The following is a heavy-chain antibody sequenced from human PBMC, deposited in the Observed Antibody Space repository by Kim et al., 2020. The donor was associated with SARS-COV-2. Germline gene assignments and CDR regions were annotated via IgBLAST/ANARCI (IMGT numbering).Heavy chain of an antibody. CDR2: IIPILGIA. CDR1: GGTFSSYT. V-gene: IGHV1-69*04. Sequence: SVKVSCKASGGTFSSYTISWVRQAPGQGLEWMGRIIPILGIANYAQKFQGRVTITADKSTSTAYMELSSLRSEDTAVYYCAREGSVLRSTPTPRRRIGGDVWGQGTTVTVSS. CDR3: AREGSVLRSTPTPRRRIGGDV. D-gene: IGHD3-3*01. J-gene: IGHJ6*02.